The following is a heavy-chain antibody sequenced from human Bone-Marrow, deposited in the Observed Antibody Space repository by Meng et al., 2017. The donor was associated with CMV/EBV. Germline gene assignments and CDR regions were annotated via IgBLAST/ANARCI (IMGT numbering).Heavy chain of an antibody. J-gene: IGHJ4*02. D-gene: IGHD6-19*01. CDR1: GGTFSSYT. V-gene: IGHV1-69*02. CDR3: ARVVSGSGWYGGGY. CDR2: FIPIIDIA. Sequence: SVKVSCKASGGTFSSYTITWVRQAPGQGLEWVGRFIPIIDIADYAQKFQGRVTITADKSTSTAYMELTSLRSEDTAVYYCARVVSGSGWYGGGYWGQGTLVNVSS.